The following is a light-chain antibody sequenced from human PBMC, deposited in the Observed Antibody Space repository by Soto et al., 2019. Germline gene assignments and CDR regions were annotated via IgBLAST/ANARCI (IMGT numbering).Light chain of an antibody. V-gene: IGLV4-69*01. Sequence: QPVLTQSPSASASLGASVKLTCTLSSGHSSYAIAWHQQQPEKGPRYLMNLNSDGSHSKGDGIPDRISGSRSGAERYLTISSLQSEDEADYYCQTWGTGIQVFGGGTKLTVL. CDR2: LNSDGSH. CDR1: SGHSSYA. CDR3: QTWGTGIQV. J-gene: IGLJ2*01.